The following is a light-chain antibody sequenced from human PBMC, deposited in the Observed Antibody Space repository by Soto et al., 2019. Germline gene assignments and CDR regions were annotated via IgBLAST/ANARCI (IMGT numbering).Light chain of an antibody. Sequence: IVLTQSPGTLSLSPGESATLSCRASQSVASSYLAWYQHKPGQAPSLLIYGASSRATGVPDRFSGSGSGTDFSLIISSLEPEDFAVYYCQQRSNWPLTFGGGTKVDIK. CDR1: QSVASSY. CDR2: GAS. J-gene: IGKJ4*01. CDR3: QQRSNWPLT. V-gene: IGKV3D-20*02.